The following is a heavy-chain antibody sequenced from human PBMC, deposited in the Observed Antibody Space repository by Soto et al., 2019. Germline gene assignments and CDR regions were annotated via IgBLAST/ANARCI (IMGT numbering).Heavy chain of an antibody. D-gene: IGHD6-19*01. V-gene: IGHV3-23*01. J-gene: IGHJ4*02. CDR1: GFTFSSYA. CDR3: ANPLKGARIAVAGSFDY. CDR2: ISGSGVST. Sequence: GGSLRLSCAASGFTFSSYAMSWVRQAPGKGLEWVSAISGSGVSTYYADSVKGRFTISRDNSKNTLYLQMNSLRAEDTAVYYCANPLKGARIAVAGSFDYWGQGTLVTVSS.